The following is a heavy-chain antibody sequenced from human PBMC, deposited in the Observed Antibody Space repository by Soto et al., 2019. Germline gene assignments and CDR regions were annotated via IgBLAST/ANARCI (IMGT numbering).Heavy chain of an antibody. CDR2: ISGSGSST. D-gene: IGHD2-2*01. J-gene: IGHJ4*02. CDR3: AKVGVVPAVHFDY. CDR1: GFTFSNYA. Sequence: GGSLRLSCAASGFTFSNYAMSWVRQAPGKGPEWVSGISGSGSSTYYVDSVKGRFTISRDNSKNTLYLQINSLRAEDTAVYYWAKVGVVPAVHFDYWGQGTLVTVS. V-gene: IGHV3-23*01.